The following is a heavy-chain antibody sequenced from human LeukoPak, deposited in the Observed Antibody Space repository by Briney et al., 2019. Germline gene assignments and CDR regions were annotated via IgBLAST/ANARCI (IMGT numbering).Heavy chain of an antibody. Sequence: PGGSLRLSCAASGFTFSSYEMNWVRQAPGKGLEWVSYISSSGSTISYADSVKGRFTISRDNAKNSLYLQMNSLRAEDTAVYYCASYGGPYGTGYYFDYWGQGTLVTVSS. V-gene: IGHV3-48*03. J-gene: IGHJ4*02. D-gene: IGHD1-1*01. CDR3: ASYGGPYGTGYYFDY. CDR1: GFTFSSYE. CDR2: ISSSGSTI.